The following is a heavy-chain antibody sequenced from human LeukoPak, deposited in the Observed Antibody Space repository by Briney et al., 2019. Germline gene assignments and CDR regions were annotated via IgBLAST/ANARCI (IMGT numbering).Heavy chain of an antibody. V-gene: IGHV3-66*01. D-gene: IGHD3-22*01. J-gene: IGHJ6*02. CDR1: GFTVSTNY. Sequence: GGSLRLSCAASGFTVSTNYMSWVRQAPGTGLEWVSVIYSGGSTYYAESVKGRFTISRDNSKNTLHLKMNSLRAEDTAVYYCARDDYYDSSGYPKNYYYYGMDVWGQGTTVTVSS. CDR3: ARDDYYDSSGYPKNYYYYGMDV. CDR2: IYSGGST.